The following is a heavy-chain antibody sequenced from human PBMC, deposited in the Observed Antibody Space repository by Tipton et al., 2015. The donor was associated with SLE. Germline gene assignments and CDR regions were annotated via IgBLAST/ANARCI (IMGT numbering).Heavy chain of an antibody. CDR1: GGSISSGNYY. J-gene: IGHJ3*02. V-gene: IGHV4-61*09. Sequence: TLSLTCTVSGGSISSGNYYWSWIQQPAGKGLEWIGYIYTSGSTNYNPSLKSRVTISVDTSKKQFSLKLSSVAATDTAVYYCARDAGGVFDIWGQGTMVTVSS. CDR2: IYTSGST. D-gene: IGHD2-8*02. CDR3: ARDAGGVFDI.